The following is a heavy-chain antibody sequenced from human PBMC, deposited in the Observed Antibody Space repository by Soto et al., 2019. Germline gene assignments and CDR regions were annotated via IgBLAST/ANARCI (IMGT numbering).Heavy chain of an antibody. J-gene: IGHJ4*02. CDR1: GFTFSSYG. Sequence: QVQLVESGGGVVQPGRSLRLSCAASGFTFSSYGMHWVRQAPGKGLEWVAVISYDGSNKYYADSVKGRFTISRDNSKNTRYLQMNSLRAEDTAVYYCEKEDRIAAYWDYWGQGTLVTDFS. V-gene: IGHV3-30*18. D-gene: IGHD6-13*01. CDR3: EKEDRIAAYWDY. CDR2: ISYDGSNK.